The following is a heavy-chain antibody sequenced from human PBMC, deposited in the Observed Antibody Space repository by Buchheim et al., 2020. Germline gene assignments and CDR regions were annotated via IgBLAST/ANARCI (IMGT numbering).Heavy chain of an antibody. CDR1: GGSISSYY. J-gene: IGHJ1*01. V-gene: IGHV4-59*01. D-gene: IGHD6-19*01. CDR2: IYYSGST. CDR3: ARALSYSSGWPRGFQH. Sequence: QVQLQESGPGLVKPSETLSLTCTVSGGSISSYYWSWIRQPPGKGLEWIGYIYYSGSTNYNPSLKSRVTISVDTSKNQFSLKLSSVTAADTAVYYCARALSYSSGWPRGFQHWGQGTL.